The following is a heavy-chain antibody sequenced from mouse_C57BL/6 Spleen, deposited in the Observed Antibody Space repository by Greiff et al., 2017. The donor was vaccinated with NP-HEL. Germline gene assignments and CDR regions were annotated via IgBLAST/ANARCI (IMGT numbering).Heavy chain of an antibody. J-gene: IGHJ4*01. CDR2: IWSGGST. Sequence: VQVVESGPGLVQPSQSLSITCTVSGFSLTSYGVHWVRQSPGKGLEWLGVIWSGGSTDYNAAFISRLSISKDNSKSQVFFKMNSLQADDTAIYYCARTLFITTVYYAMDYWGQGTSVIVSS. CDR3: ARTLFITTVYYAMDY. V-gene: IGHV2-2*01. D-gene: IGHD1-1*01. CDR1: GFSLTSYG.